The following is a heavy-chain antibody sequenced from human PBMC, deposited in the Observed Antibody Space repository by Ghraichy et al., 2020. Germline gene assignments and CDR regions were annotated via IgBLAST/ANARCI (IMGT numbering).Heavy chain of an antibody. D-gene: IGHD6-19*01. CDR3: ARDFPPPGWYTMGPGDY. CDR2: LNVGNGNT. CDR1: GYTFKSYN. J-gene: IGHJ4*02. V-gene: IGHV1-3*01. Sequence: ASVKVSCKASGYTFKSYNMHWVRQAPGQRLEWMGWLNVGNGNTKYSQKLQGRVTITRDTSATTVYMELSRLRSEDTAVYYCARDFPPPGWYTMGPGDYWGQGTLVTVSS.